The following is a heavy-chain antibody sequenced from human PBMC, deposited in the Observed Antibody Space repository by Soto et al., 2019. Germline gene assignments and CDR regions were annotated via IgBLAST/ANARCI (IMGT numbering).Heavy chain of an antibody. CDR3: ALGGDHTPDY. Sequence: EVQLVESGGGLVQPGGSLRLSCAASGFTFSSYNMNWVRQAPGKGLEWISYISYGSDAKYYIDSVKGRFTISRDNAKSSLYLQMNGLRDEDTAVYYWALGGDHTPDYWGQGALVTVSS. J-gene: IGHJ4*01. D-gene: IGHD3-16*01. CDR1: GFTFSSYN. V-gene: IGHV3-48*02. CDR2: ISYGSDAK.